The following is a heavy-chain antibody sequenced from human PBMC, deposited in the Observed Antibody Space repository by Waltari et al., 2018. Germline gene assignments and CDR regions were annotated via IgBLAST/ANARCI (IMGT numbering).Heavy chain of an antibody. CDR1: GFLSSTYS. Sequence: EVQVVESGGGLVQPGGSLRLSCVASGFLSSTYSMTWVRQTPGKGLEWVATIKPDGSDKYYVESVKGRFTISRDNAKNSLYLQMNSLRGEDTAVYYCAAEHIWGRGTLVTVSS. V-gene: IGHV3-7*01. J-gene: IGHJ2*01. CDR3: AAEHI. CDR2: IKPDGSDK.